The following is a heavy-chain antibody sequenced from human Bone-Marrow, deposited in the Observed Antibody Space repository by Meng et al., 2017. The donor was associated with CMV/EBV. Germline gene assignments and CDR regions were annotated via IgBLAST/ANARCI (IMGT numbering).Heavy chain of an antibody. CDR1: GYTFTSYG. V-gene: IGHV1-18*01. Sequence: KTSGYTFTSYGLNWVRQAPGQGLEWMGWISPHNGNTKYAQKFHGRVTMTADTSTSTTYMELRSLRSDDTAVYYCARGRDEYMVFVDYWGQGTLVTVSS. CDR3: ARGRDEYMVFVDY. J-gene: IGHJ4*02. CDR2: ISPHNGNT. D-gene: IGHD3/OR15-3a*01.